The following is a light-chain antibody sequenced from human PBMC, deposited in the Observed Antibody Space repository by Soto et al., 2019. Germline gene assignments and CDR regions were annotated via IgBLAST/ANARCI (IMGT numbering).Light chain of an antibody. CDR3: SSFRSGTTL. J-gene: IGLJ1*01. CDR1: AGDVGAYNY. Sequence: QSVLAQPASVSGSPGQSITISCTGTAGDVGAYNYVSWYQHHPDKAPKLMIYEVRNRPSGVSNRFSGSKSVNTASLTISGLQAEDEADYYCSSFRSGTTLFGTGTKVTVL. V-gene: IGLV2-14*01. CDR2: EVR.